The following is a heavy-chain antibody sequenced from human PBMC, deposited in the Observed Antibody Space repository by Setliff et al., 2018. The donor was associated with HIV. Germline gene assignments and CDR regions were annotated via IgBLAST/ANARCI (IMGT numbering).Heavy chain of an antibody. V-gene: IGHV4-38-2*01. Sequence: SETLSLTCAASGYSINSGFSRAWIRQPPGQGPQWIGSIYQSGSIYYNSSLQSRVTISVDSSKNQFSLTLFSVTAADTAVYYCARPRRVRSRAWYWFNIWGQGTLVTVSS. CDR1: GYSINSGFS. D-gene: IGHD6-19*01. CDR2: IYQSGSI. J-gene: IGHJ5*02. CDR3: ARPRRVRSRAWYWFNI.